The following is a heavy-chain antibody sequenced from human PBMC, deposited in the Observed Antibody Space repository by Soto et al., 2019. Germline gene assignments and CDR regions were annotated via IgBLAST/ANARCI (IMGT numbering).Heavy chain of an antibody. J-gene: IGHJ6*02. CDR1: GFTFSSYG. V-gene: IGHV3-30*18. D-gene: IGHD3-3*01. CDR3: AKDFQPTMAPGYGMDV. Sequence: QVQLVESGGGVVQSGRSLRLSCAASGFTFSSYGMHWVRQAPGKGLEWVAVISYDGSNKYYADSVKGRFTISRDNSKNTLYLQMNSLRAEDTAVYYCAKDFQPTMAPGYGMDVWGQGTTVTVSS. CDR2: ISYDGSNK.